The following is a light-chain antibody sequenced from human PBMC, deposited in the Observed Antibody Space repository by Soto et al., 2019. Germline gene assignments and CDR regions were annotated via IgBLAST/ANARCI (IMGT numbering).Light chain of an antibody. CDR2: GAS. Sequence: EIMLTQSPGTVSLSPGERATLSCRASHMFSISYSAWYQQKPVQAPRLLIYGASSRATGIPDRFSASGSGTEFTLTISRLQSEDFAVYYCQHDGSSRTFGQGTKVDI. J-gene: IGKJ1*01. CDR3: QHDGSSRT. V-gene: IGKV3-20*01. CDR1: HMFSISY.